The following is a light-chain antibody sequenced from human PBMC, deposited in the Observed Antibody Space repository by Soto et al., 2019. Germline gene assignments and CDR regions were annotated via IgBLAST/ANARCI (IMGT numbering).Light chain of an antibody. CDR3: QQYYNTPLT. CDR2: WAS. J-gene: IGKJ4*01. CDR1: QSVFYSSNNKDY. Sequence: IVMTQSPDSLAASLGERATISCKSSQSVFYSSNNKDYLAWYQQRPGQAPKLHIYWASTRESGVSDRFSCSGSETDFTHTITGLQPEDVAVYYCQQYYNTPLTFGGGTKVEI. V-gene: IGKV4-1*01.